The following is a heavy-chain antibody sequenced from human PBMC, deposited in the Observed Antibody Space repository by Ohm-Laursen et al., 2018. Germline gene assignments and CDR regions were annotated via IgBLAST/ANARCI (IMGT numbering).Heavy chain of an antibody. CDR3: ARMIGYGDYAIDY. J-gene: IGHJ4*02. D-gene: IGHD4-17*01. CDR1: GFTLRSYE. V-gene: IGHV3-48*03. Sequence: GSLRLSCAASGFTLRSYEMNWVRQAPGKGLEWVSYISSSGNTIYYADSVKGRFTISRDNAKNSLYLQMNSLRAEDTAVYYCARMIGYGDYAIDYWGQGTLVTVS. CDR2: ISSSGNTI.